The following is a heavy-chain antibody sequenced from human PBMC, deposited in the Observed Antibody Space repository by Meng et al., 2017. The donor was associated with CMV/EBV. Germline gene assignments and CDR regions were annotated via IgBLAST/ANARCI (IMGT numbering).Heavy chain of an antibody. CDR2: IYWNDDK. J-gene: IGHJ5*02. V-gene: IGHV2-5*01. CDR3: AHRPPTLIVDNSHNWFDP. D-gene: IGHD1-26*01. CDR1: GFSLSTSGVG. Sequence: SGSTLVKPTQTLTLNCTFSGFSLSTSGVGVGWIRQPPGKALEWLALIYWNDDKRYSPSLKSRLTITKDTSKNQVVLTMTNMDPVDTATYYCAHRPPTLIVDNSHNWFDPWGQGTLVTVSS.